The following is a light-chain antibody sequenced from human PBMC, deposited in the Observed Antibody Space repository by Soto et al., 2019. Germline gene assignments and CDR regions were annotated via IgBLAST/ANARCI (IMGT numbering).Light chain of an antibody. J-gene: IGLJ2*01. CDR2: EVN. CDR3: SSYAGRNNYVV. V-gene: IGLV2-8*01. Sequence: QAVVTQPPSASGSPGQSVAISCTGTSSDVGGYNYVSWYQQHPGKAPKLMIYEVNKRPSGVPDRFSGSKSGNTASLTVSGLQAEDEADYYCSSYAGRNNYVVFGGGTKLTVL. CDR1: SSDVGGYNY.